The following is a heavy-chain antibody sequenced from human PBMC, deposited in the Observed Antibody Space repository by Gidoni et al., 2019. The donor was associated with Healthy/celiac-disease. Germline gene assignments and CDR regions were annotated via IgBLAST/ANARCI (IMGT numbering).Heavy chain of an antibody. V-gene: IGHV3-21*01. CDR3: ARVASPGGDYDYIWGSYRSGDAFDI. D-gene: IGHD3-16*02. J-gene: IGHJ3*02. CDR2: ISSSSSYI. CDR1: GFTFSSYS. Sequence: EVQLVESGGGLVKPGGSLRLSCAASGFTFSSYSMNWVRQAPGKGLEWVSSISSSSSYIYYADSVKGRFTISRDNAKNSLYLQMNSLRAEDTAVYYCARVASPGGDYDYIWGSYRSGDAFDIWGQGTMVTVSS.